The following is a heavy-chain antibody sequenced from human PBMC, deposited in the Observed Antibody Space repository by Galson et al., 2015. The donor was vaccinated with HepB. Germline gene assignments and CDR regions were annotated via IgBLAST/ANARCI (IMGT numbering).Heavy chain of an antibody. J-gene: IGHJ3*02. CDR3: AKDFYGPYLDAFDI. D-gene: IGHD4-17*01. CDR1: GFTFDDYA. CDR2: ISWNSGSI. Sequence: SLRLSCAASGFTFDDYAMHWVRQAPGKGLEWVSGISWNSGSIGYADSVKGRFTISRDNAKNSLYLQMNSLRAEDTALYYRAKDFYGPYLDAFDIWGQGTMVTVSS. V-gene: IGHV3-9*01.